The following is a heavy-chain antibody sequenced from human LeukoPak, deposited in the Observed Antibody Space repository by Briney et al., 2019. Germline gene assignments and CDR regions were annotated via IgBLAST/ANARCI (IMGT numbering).Heavy chain of an antibody. V-gene: IGHV4-61*02. CDR2: IYTSGST. J-gene: IGHJ4*02. Sequence: SETLSLTCTVSGDSISSGNYYWSWIRQPAGKGLEWIGRIYTSGSTNYNPSLKSRVTISVDTSKNQFSLKLSSVTAADTAVYYCARARRGYDSSGYYFDYWGQGTLVTVSS. CDR1: GDSISSGNYY. CDR3: ARARRGYDSSGYYFDY. D-gene: IGHD3-22*01.